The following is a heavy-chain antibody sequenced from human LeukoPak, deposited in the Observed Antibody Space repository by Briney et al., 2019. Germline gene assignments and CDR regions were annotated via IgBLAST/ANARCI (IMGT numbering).Heavy chain of an antibody. CDR2: IIPIFGTA. Sequence: ASVKVSCKASGGTFSSYAISWVRQAPGQGLEWMGGIIPIFGTANYAQKFQGRVTITTDESTSTAYMELSSLRSEDTAVYYCARSRSNDFWSGFFSFDTLDYWGLGTLVTVSS. V-gene: IGHV1-69*05. J-gene: IGHJ4*02. D-gene: IGHD3-3*01. CDR3: ARSRSNDFWSGFFSFDTLDY. CDR1: GGTFSSYA.